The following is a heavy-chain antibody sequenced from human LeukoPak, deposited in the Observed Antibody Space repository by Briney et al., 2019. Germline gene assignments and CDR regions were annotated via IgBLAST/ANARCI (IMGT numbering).Heavy chain of an antibody. CDR3: ARALPDYGDYGSPSHNWFDP. CDR1: GGSISSSSYY. J-gene: IGHJ5*02. Sequence: SETLSLTCTVSGGSISSSSYYWGWIRQPPGKGLEWIGSIYYSGSTYYNPSLKSRVTISVDTSKNQFSLKLSSVTAADTAVYYCARALPDYGDYGSPSHNWFDPWGQGTLVTVSS. D-gene: IGHD4-17*01. CDR2: IYYSGST. V-gene: IGHV4-39*07.